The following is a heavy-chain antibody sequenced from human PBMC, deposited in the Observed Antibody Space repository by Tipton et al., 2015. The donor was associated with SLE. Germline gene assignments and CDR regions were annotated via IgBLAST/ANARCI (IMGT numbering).Heavy chain of an antibody. D-gene: IGHD5-24*01. V-gene: IGHV4-39*07. J-gene: IGHJ4*02. CDR3: ASGVEMASGFDY. CDR1: GGSISSSSYY. CDR2: IYYSGST. Sequence: TLSLTCTVSGGSISSSSYYWGWIRQPPGKGLEWIGSIYYSGSTNYNPSLKSRVTISVDTSKNQFSLKLSSVTAADTAVYYCASGVEMASGFDYWGQGTLVTVSS.